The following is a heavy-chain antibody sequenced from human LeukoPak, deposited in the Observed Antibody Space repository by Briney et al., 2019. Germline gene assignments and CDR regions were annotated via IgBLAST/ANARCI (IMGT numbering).Heavy chain of an antibody. CDR1: GFTFSSYA. D-gene: IGHD3-10*01. CDR2: ISYDGSNK. CDR3: ARDPTPYGSGSYKGHFQH. V-gene: IGHV3-30-3*01. Sequence: GGSLRLSCAASGFTFSSYAMHWVRQAPGKGLEWVAVISYDGSNKYYADSVKGRFTISRDNSKNTLYLQMNSLRAEDTAVYYCARDPTPYGSGSYKGHFQHWGQGTLVTVSS. J-gene: IGHJ1*01.